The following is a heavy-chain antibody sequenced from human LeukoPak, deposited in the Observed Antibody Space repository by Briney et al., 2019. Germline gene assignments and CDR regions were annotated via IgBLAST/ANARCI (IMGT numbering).Heavy chain of an antibody. CDR1: GYTFTSYA. CDR3: ARPQTKRNYWYFDL. Sequence: VASVKVSCKASGYTFTSYAMNWVRQAPGQGLEWMGGIIPIFGTANYAQKFQGRVTITADESTSTAYMELSSLRSEDTAVYYCARPQTKRNYWYFDLWGRGTLVTVSS. J-gene: IGHJ2*01. V-gene: IGHV1-69*13. CDR2: IIPIFGTA.